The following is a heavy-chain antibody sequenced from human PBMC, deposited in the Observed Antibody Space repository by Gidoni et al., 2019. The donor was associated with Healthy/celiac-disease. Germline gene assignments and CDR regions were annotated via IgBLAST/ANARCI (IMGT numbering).Heavy chain of an antibody. CDR2: IYSGGST. D-gene: IGHD1-26*01. CDR1: GFTVSSNY. J-gene: IGHJ4*02. CDR3: ARDPWYGGRREPR. Sequence: EVQLVESGGGLIQPGGSLRLPYTPSGFTVSSNYMSWVRQAPGKGLEWVSVIYSGGSTYYADSVKGRFTISRDNSKNTLYLQMNSLRAEDTAVYYCARDPWYGGRREPRWGQGTLVTVSS. V-gene: IGHV3-53*01.